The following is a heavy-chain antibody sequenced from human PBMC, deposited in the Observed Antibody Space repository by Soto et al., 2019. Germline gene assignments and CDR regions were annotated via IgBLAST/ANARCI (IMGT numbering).Heavy chain of an antibody. Sequence: PGESLKISCKGSGYSFTSYWIGWVRQMPGKGLEWMGIIYPGDSDTRYSPSFQGQVTISADKSISTAYLQWSSLKASDTAMYYCAGGGVRGATNRTRDYYGMDVWGQGNTVTVSS. V-gene: IGHV5-51*01. D-gene: IGHD1-26*01. CDR1: GYSFTSYW. J-gene: IGHJ6*02. CDR2: IYPGDSDT. CDR3: AGGGVRGATNRTRDYYGMDV.